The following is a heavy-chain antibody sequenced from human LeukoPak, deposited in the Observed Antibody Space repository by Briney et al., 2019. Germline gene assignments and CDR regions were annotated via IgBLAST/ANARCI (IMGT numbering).Heavy chain of an antibody. J-gene: IGHJ4*02. CDR2: INPNSGGT. Sequence: ASVKVSCKASGYTFTGYYMHWVRQAPGQGLEWMGRINPNSGGTNYAQKFQGRVTTTRDTSISTAYMELSRLRSDDTAVYYCALPVEYSYGCFDYWGQGTLVTVSS. CDR3: ALPVEYSYGCFDY. V-gene: IGHV1-2*06. CDR1: GYTFTGYY. D-gene: IGHD5-18*01.